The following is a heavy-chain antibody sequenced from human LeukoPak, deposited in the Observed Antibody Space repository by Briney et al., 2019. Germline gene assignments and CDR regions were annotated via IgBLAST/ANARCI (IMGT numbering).Heavy chain of an antibody. D-gene: IGHD3-22*01. V-gene: IGHV3-23*01. J-gene: IGHJ4*02. CDR2: ISGSGGST. CDR3: AKVIYDSSGYYDY. CDR1: GLTFSSYA. Sequence: GGSLRLSCAASGLTFSSYAMSWVRQAPGKGLEWVSAISGSGGSTYYADSVKGRFTISRYNSKNTLYLQMNSLRAEDTAVYYCAKVIYDSSGYYDYWGQGTLVTVSS.